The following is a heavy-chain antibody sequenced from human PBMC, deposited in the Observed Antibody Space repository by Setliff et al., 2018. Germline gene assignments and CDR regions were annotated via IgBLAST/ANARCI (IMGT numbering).Heavy chain of an antibody. D-gene: IGHD1-26*01. V-gene: IGHV4-61*02. J-gene: IGHJ4*02. Sequence: LSLTCAVSGGSITSGSYYWSWIRQPAGEGLEWIGRLHTSGTTDYNPSLKGRVTISADTSTNHFSLKLTSVTAADTAVYYCARDNTIVGATDYWGQGALVTVS. CDR3: ARDNTIVGATDY. CDR2: LHTSGTT. CDR1: GGSITSGSYY.